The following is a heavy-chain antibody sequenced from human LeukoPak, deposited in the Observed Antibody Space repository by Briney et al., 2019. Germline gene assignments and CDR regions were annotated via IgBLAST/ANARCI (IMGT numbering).Heavy chain of an antibody. D-gene: IGHD2-2*01. J-gene: IGHJ4*02. CDR1: GYTFTSYD. Sequence: ASVKVSCKASGYTFTSYDINWVRQATGQGLEWMGWMNPNSGNTGYAQKFQGRVTITRNTSISTAYMELSSLRSEDTAVYYCARGRYCSSTSCYFQIDYWGQGTLVTVSS. V-gene: IGHV1-8*03. CDR3: ARGRYCSSTSCYFQIDY. CDR2: MNPNSGNT.